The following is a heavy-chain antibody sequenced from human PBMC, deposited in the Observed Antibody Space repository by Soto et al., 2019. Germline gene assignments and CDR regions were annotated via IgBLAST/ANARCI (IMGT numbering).Heavy chain of an antibody. Sequence: PGGSLRLSCAASGFTFSSYWMSWVRQAPGKGLEWVANIKQDGSEKYYVDSVKGRFTISRDNAKNSLYLQMNSLRAEDTAVYYCALVQGTAITGTTDYYYYGMDFWGQGTTVTVSS. D-gene: IGHD1-7*01. V-gene: IGHV3-7*05. J-gene: IGHJ6*02. CDR3: ALVQGTAITGTTDYYYYGMDF. CDR1: GFTFSSYW. CDR2: IKQDGSEK.